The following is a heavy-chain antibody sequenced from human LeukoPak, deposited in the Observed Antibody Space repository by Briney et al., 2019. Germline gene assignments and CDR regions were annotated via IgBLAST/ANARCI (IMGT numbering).Heavy chain of an antibody. D-gene: IGHD2-15*01. CDR2: IYSGGST. Sequence: QSGGSLRLSCAASGSTVSSNYMSWVRQAPGKGLEWVSVIYSGGSTYYADSVKGRFTISRDNSKNTLYLQMNSLRAEDTAVYYCARDQCSGGSCYEGAFDYWGQGTLVTVSS. V-gene: IGHV3-66*02. CDR1: GSTVSSNY. J-gene: IGHJ4*02. CDR3: ARDQCSGGSCYEGAFDY.